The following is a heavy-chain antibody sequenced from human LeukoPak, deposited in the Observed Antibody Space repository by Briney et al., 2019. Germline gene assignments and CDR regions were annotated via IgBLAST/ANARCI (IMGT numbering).Heavy chain of an antibody. V-gene: IGHV3-33*01. D-gene: IGHD6-25*01. Sequence: PGGSLRLSCIPSGFSFSSYGMHWVRQAPGEGLEWVAVIWSHGNRKHHSDSVEGRFAISRDNSKNILYLQMNNLRAEDTALYYCARDSAADDNDFDVWGQGTMVTVSS. CDR2: IWSHGNRK. CDR1: GFSFSSYG. J-gene: IGHJ3*01. CDR3: ARDSAADDNDFDV.